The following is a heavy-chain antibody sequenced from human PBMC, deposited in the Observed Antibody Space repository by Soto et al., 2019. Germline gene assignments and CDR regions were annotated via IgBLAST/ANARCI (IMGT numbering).Heavy chain of an antibody. CDR1: GFTVSSNS. V-gene: IGHV3-53*01. CDR3: ARDAGYNFDY. Sequence: PGGSLRLSCAASGFTVSSNSMSWVRQAPGKGLEWVSIFYDGGSTFYADSVKGRFTLSRDNSKNTLYLHMNNLRVEDTAVYYCARDAGYNFDYWGQGTLVTVSS. D-gene: IGHD5-18*01. J-gene: IGHJ4*02. CDR2: FYDGGST.